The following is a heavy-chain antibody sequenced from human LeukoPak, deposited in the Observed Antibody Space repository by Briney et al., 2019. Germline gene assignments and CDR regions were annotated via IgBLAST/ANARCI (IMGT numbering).Heavy chain of an antibody. CDR3: ATKFAVLRYGYSRSLY. Sequence: ASVKVSCKVSGYTLTELSMHWVRQAPGKGLEWMGGFDPEDGETIYAQKFQGRVTMTEDTSTDTAYMELSSLRSEDTAVYYCATKFAVLRYGYSRSLYWGQGTLVTVSS. CDR1: GYTLTELS. V-gene: IGHV1-24*01. CDR2: FDPEDGET. D-gene: IGHD5-24*01. J-gene: IGHJ4*02.